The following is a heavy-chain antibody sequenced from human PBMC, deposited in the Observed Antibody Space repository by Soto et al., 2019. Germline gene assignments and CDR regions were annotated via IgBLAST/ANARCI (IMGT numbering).Heavy chain of an antibody. CDR1: GYTFTSYA. V-gene: IGHV1-69*13. J-gene: IGHJ6*02. CDR2: IIPIFGTA. Sequence: ASVKVSCKASGYTFTSYAMHWVRQAPGQGLEWMGGIIPIFGTANYAQKFQGRVTITADESTSTAYMELSSLRSEDTAVYYCARDDELSGAVHYYYYGMDVWGQGTTVTVSS. D-gene: IGHD3-16*02. CDR3: ARDDELSGAVHYYYYGMDV.